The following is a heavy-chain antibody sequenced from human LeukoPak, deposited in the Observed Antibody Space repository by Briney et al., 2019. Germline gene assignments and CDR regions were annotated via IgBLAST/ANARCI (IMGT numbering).Heavy chain of an antibody. V-gene: IGHV3-20*04. CDR1: GFTFSSYS. D-gene: IGHD5-24*01. Sequence: GGSLRLSCAASGFTFSSYSMNWVRQVPGKGLEWVSGINWIGGSTGHADTVKGRFTISRDNAKNSLYLQMNSLRAEDTALYYCARDLGYKDYVSAFDIWGRGTMVTVSS. CDR3: ARDLGYKDYVSAFDI. J-gene: IGHJ3*02. CDR2: INWIGGST.